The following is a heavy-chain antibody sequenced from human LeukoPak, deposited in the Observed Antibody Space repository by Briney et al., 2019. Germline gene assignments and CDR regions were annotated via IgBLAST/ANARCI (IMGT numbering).Heavy chain of an antibody. J-gene: IGHJ4*02. D-gene: IGHD3-3*01. Sequence: SETLSLTCSVSGGFISNYYWSWIRRPAGKGLEWIGRMSTSGKTNYNPSLKSRVTMSVDTSNNQFFLNLSSVTAANTAVYYCARDSRYYDYWSGYIDYWGQGTLVTVSS. CDR1: GGFISNYY. CDR2: MSTSGKT. V-gene: IGHV4-4*07. CDR3: ARDSRYYDYWSGYIDY.